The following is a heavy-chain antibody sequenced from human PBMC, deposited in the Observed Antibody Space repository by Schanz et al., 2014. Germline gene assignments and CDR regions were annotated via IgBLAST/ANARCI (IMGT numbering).Heavy chain of an antibody. D-gene: IGHD3-16*01. CDR3: ARHGGYYDVLNSFDI. V-gene: IGHV4-39*01. CDR2: VYFSGTT. Sequence: QLQLQESGPGLVKPSETLSLTCTVSGGSISSGESYWGWIRQSPEEGLQYIGSVYFSGTTAYSPSLKGRVTISVDTSKNQFSLMLTFVTAADTAVYFCARHGGYYDVLNSFDIWGQGTLVTVSS. J-gene: IGHJ5*02. CDR1: GGSISSGESY.